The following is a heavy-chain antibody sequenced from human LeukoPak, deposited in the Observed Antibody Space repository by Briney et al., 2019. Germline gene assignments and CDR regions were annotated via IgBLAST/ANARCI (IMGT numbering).Heavy chain of an antibody. Sequence: PGGSLRLSCAASGFTFSSYEMNWVRQAPGKGLEWVSYISSSGSTIYYADSVKGRFTISRDNAKNSLYLQMNSLRAEDTAVYYCARAAEAYDILTGGTNYFDYWGQGTLVTVSS. CDR3: ARAAEAYDILTGGTNYFDY. J-gene: IGHJ4*02. D-gene: IGHD3-9*01. CDR1: GFTFSSYE. CDR2: ISSSGSTI. V-gene: IGHV3-48*03.